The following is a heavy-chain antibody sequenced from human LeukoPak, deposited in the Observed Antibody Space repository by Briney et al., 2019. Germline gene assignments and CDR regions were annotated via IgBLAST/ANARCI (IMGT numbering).Heavy chain of an antibody. D-gene: IGHD6-25*01. CDR3: ARAPIPFYYDSSAYYSDY. J-gene: IGHJ4*02. CDR1: GYTFTNFD. Sequence: GASVKVSCKTSGYTFTNFDINWVRQATGRGLEWLGWMNPYTGKTGYAQKFQGRVTFTGDTSIRTAYMEVSSLTSEDTAIYYCARAPIPFYYDSSAYYSDYWGQGTLVTVSS. V-gene: IGHV1-8*03. CDR2: MNPYTGKT.